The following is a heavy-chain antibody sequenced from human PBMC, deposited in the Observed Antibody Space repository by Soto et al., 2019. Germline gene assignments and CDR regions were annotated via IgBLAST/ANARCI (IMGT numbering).Heavy chain of an antibody. Sequence: QVRLVESGGGVVQPGRSLRLSCAASGFVFGNYAMHWVRQAAGKGPEWVTVIGHDGVNKFYADSVRGRFTISRDDSKNTLYLEMNSLRVEDSAVYYCARDPVPGVPDYFDRWGQGTLVTVSS. CDR3: ARDPVPGVPDYFDR. CDR1: GFVFGNYA. J-gene: IGHJ4*02. D-gene: IGHD2-8*01. CDR2: IGHDGVNK. V-gene: IGHV3-30*04.